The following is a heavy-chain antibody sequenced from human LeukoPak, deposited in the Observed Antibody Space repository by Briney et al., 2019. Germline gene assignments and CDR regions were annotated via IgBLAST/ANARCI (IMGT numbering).Heavy chain of an antibody. Sequence: ASVKVSCKASGYTFTSYDINWVRQATGQGLEWMGWMNPNSGNTGYAQKFQGRVTITRNTSISTAYMELSSLRSEDTAVYYCARGSPGRYIAARRGGLGYWGQGTLVTVSS. CDR1: GYTFTSYD. J-gene: IGHJ4*02. D-gene: IGHD6-6*01. CDR3: ARGSPGRYIAARRGGLGY. V-gene: IGHV1-8*03. CDR2: MNPNSGNT.